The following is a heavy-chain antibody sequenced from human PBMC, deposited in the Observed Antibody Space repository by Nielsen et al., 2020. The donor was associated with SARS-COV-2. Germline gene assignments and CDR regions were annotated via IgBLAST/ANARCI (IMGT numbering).Heavy chain of an antibody. Sequence: GESLKISCKGSGYNFTSYWITWVRQMPGKGLEWMGRIDPTDSYTNYSPSFQGHVTISADKSISTAYLQWSSLKASDTAMFYCARRRRSTSFRPPVDYWGQGTLVTVSS. J-gene: IGHJ4*02. CDR3: ARRRRSTSFRPPVDY. D-gene: IGHD6-6*01. CDR2: IDPTDSYT. CDR1: GYNFTSYW. V-gene: IGHV5-10-1*01.